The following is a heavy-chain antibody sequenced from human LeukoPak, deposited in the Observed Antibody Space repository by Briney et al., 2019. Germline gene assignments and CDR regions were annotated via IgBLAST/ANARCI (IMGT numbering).Heavy chain of an antibody. CDR1: GYSFTSYW. CDR2: IYPGDSDT. CDR3: AATGTSDAFDI. Sequence: GESLKISCQGSGYSFTSYWIGCVRQMPGKRLEWMGIIYPGDSDTRYSPSFQGQVTISADKSISTAYLQWSSLKASDTAMYYCAATGTSDAFDIWGQGTMVTVSS. J-gene: IGHJ3*02. V-gene: IGHV5-51*01. D-gene: IGHD1-1*01.